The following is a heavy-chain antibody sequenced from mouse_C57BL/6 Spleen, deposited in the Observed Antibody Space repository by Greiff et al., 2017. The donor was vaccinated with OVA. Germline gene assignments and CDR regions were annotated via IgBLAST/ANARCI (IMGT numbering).Heavy chain of an antibody. V-gene: IGHV5-16*01. CDR1: GFTFSDYY. J-gene: IGHJ2*01. CDR3: AREDYGSSYDYFDY. Sequence: EVKLMESEGGLVQPGSSMKLSCTASGFTFSDYYMAWVRQVPEKGLEWVANINYDGSSTSYLDSLKSRFIISRDNAKNILYLQMISLKSEVTATYYCAREDYGSSYDYFDYWGQGTTLTVSS. D-gene: IGHD1-1*01. CDR2: INYDGSST.